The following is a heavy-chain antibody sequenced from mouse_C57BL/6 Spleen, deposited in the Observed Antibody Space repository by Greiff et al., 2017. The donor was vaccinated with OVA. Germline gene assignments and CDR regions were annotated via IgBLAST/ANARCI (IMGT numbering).Heavy chain of an antibody. CDR3: ARDYDGSSYERYFDV. D-gene: IGHD1-1*01. CDR2: IDPSDSYT. Sequence: QVQLQQPGAELVMPGASVKLSCKASGYTFTSYWMHWVKQRPGQGLEWIGEIDPSDSYTNYNQKFKGKSTLTVDKSSSTAYMPLSSLTSEDSAVYYCARDYDGSSYERYFDVWGTGTTVTVSS. CDR1: GYTFTSYW. J-gene: IGHJ1*03. V-gene: IGHV1-69*01.